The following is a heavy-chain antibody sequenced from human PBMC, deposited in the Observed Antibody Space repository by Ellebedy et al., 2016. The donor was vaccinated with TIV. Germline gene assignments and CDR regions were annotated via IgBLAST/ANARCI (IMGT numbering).Heavy chain of an antibody. CDR3: ARDGGDIVVVPAAIRSYYYYGLDV. J-gene: IGHJ6*02. V-gene: IGHV3-43*01. CDR2: ITWDGGST. D-gene: IGHD2-2*01. CDR1: GFTFDDYT. Sequence: GGSLRLSCAASGFTFDDYTMHWVRQAPGKALEWVSLITWDGGSTYYADSVKGRFTISRDNAKNTLYLQMNSLRAEDTAVYYCARDGGDIVVVPAAIRSYYYYGLDVWGQGTTVTVSS.